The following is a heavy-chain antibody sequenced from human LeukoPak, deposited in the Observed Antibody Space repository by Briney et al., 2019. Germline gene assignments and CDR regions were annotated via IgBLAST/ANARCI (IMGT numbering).Heavy chain of an antibody. CDR3: ARRPRGNWNHEVWFDP. D-gene: IGHD1-20*01. V-gene: IGHV3-23*01. J-gene: IGHJ5*02. Sequence: TGGSLRLSCAASGFTFSSYAKSWVRQAPGKGLEWVSAISGSGGSTYYADSVKGRFTISRDNSKNTLYLQMNSLRAEDTAVYYCARRPRGNWNHEVWFDPWGQGTLVTVSS. CDR1: GFTFSSYA. CDR2: ISGSGGST.